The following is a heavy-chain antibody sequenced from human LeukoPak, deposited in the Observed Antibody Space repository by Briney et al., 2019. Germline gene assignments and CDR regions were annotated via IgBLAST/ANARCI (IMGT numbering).Heavy chain of an antibody. D-gene: IGHD1-26*01. CDR2: ISYDGSNK. CDR3: AKDTGPDRALELFDI. V-gene: IGHV3-30*18. J-gene: IGHJ3*02. Sequence: GGSLRLSCVVSGFTFSSYGMHWVRQALGKGLEWVAVISYDGSNKYYADSVKGRFTISRDNSKNTLYLQMNSLRAEDTAVYYCAKDTGPDRALELFDIWGQGTMVTVSS. CDR1: GFTFSSYG.